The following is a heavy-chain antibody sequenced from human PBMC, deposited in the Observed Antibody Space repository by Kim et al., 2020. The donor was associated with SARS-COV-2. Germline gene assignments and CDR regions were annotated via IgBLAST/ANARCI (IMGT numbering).Heavy chain of an antibody. D-gene: IGHD1-26*01. Sequence: ADSVKGRFTISRDNSKNTLYLQMNSLRAEDTAVYYCARDPSSGSYYGAPGYWGQGTLVTVSS. V-gene: IGHV3-33*01. CDR3: ARDPSSGSYYGAPGY. J-gene: IGHJ4*02.